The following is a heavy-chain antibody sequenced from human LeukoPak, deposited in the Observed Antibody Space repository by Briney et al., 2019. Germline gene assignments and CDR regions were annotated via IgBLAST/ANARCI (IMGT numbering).Heavy chain of an antibody. CDR1: GGSFSGYY. V-gene: IGHV4-59*01. CDR2: IYYSGST. J-gene: IGHJ3*02. CDR3: ARGVITYCGGDCYSNDAFDI. D-gene: IGHD2-21*02. Sequence: SETLSLTCAVYGGSFSGYYWSWIRQPPGKGLEWIGYIYYSGSTNYNPSLKSRVTISVDTSKNQFSLKLSSVTAADTAVYYCARGVITYCGGDCYSNDAFDIWGQGTMVTVSS.